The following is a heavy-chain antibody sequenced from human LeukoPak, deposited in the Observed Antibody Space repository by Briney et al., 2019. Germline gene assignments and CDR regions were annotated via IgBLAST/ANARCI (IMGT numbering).Heavy chain of an antibody. CDR3: ARIYGSFQNYFDY. D-gene: IGHD1-26*01. Sequence: SETLSLTCAVYGGSFSGYYWSWIRQSPGKGLEWIGYIYYTETSYNPSLKSRVTISADTSKNQFSLKLYSVTAADTAFYYCARIYGSFQNYFDYWGQGTLVTVSS. CDR2: IYYTET. J-gene: IGHJ4*02. V-gene: IGHV4-59*12. CDR1: GGSFSGYY.